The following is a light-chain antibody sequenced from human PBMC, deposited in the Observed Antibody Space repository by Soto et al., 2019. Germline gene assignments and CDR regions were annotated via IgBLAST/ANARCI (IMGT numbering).Light chain of an antibody. CDR3: TSHSSSDIFYG. Sequence: QSALTQPASVSGSPGQSITISCTGTSSDIGGYHSVSWYQHHPGKAPKLLIYQVTNRPSRVSNRFSGSKSGNTASLTISGRQADDEADYYCTSHSSSDIFYGFGTGTKLTVL. CDR1: SSDIGGYHS. CDR2: QVT. J-gene: IGLJ1*01. V-gene: IGLV2-14*01.